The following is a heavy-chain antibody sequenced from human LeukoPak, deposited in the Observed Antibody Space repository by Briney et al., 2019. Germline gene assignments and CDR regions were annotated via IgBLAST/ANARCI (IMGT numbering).Heavy chain of an antibody. CDR3: AMGFWYEEYFQH. J-gene: IGHJ1*01. Sequence: SETLSLTCTVSGASVSSYYWSWIRQPPGKGLEWIGYIYYSGSTNYNPSLKSRITISVDTSKDQFSLRLSSVTAADTAVYFCAMGFWYEEYFQHWGQGSLVIVSS. CDR2: IYYSGST. D-gene: IGHD6-13*01. V-gene: IGHV4-59*02. CDR1: GASVSSYY.